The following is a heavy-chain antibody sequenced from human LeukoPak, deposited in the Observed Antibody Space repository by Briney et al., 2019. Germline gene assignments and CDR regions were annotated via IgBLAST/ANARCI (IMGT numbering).Heavy chain of an antibody. CDR1: GFTFSSYS. CDR2: ISSSSSTI. Sequence: GGSLRLSCAASGFTFSSYSMNWVRQAPGKGLEWVSYISSSSSTIYYADSVKGRFTISRDNSKNTLYLQMNSLRAEDTAVYYCAKDPGYCSGGSCYTPFDYWGQGTLVTVSS. CDR3: AKDPGYCSGGSCYTPFDY. V-gene: IGHV3-48*01. J-gene: IGHJ4*02. D-gene: IGHD2-15*01.